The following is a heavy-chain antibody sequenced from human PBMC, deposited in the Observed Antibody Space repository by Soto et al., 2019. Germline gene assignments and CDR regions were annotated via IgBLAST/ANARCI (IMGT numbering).Heavy chain of an antibody. Sequence: EVQLVESGGVVVQPGESLRVSCAASGFTFDDYTMHWVRQVPGKGLEWVSLITWDGGSSFYADSVRGRFTISRDSSENSVFLQMDSLRTEDTALYHCARARDGNNPLDYWGHGTLVTVSS. V-gene: IGHV3-43*01. CDR3: ARARDGNNPLDY. J-gene: IGHJ4*01. CDR1: GFTFDDYT. D-gene: IGHD1-1*01. CDR2: ITWDGGSS.